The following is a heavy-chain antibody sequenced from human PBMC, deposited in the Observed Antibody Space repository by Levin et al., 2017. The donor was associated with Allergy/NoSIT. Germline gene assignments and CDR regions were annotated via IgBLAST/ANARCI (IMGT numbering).Heavy chain of an antibody. Sequence: GESLKISCAASGFTFSSYAMSWVRQAPGKGLEWVSAISGSGGSTYYADSVKGRFTISRDNSKNTLYLQMNSLRAEDTAVYYCAKDLGYYGSGSYYIDYWGQGTLVTVSS. CDR3: AKDLGYYGSGSYYIDY. CDR1: GFTFSSYA. J-gene: IGHJ4*02. CDR2: ISGSGGST. D-gene: IGHD3-10*01. V-gene: IGHV3-23*01.